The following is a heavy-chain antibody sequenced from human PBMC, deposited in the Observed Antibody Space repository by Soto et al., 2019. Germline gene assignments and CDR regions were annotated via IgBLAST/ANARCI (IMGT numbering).Heavy chain of an antibody. CDR2: ISGSGGST. CDR1: GFTFSSYA. D-gene: IGHD4-17*01. CDR3: AKYGLLVEDYGDYVYVYYMDV. V-gene: IGHV3-23*01. J-gene: IGHJ6*03. Sequence: GGSLRLSCAASGFTFSSYAMSWVRQAPGKGLEWVSAISGSGGSTYYADSVKGRFTISRDNSKNTLYLQMNSLRAEDTAVYYCAKYGLLVEDYGDYVYVYYMDVWGKGTTVTVSS.